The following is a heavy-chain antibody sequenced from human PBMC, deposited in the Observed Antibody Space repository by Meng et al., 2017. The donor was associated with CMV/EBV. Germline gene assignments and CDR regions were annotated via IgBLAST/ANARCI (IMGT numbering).Heavy chain of an antibody. CDR2: INHSGST. CDR3: ARGHPVYDYVWGSYPTPLGYFDY. Sequence: SQTLSLTCAVYGGSFSGYYWSWIRQPPGKGLEWIGEINHSGSTNYNPSLKSQVTISVDTSKNQFSLKLSSVTAADTAVYYCARGHPVYDYVWGSYPTPLGYFDYWGQGTLVTVSS. CDR1: GGSFSGYY. D-gene: IGHD3-16*02. J-gene: IGHJ4*02. V-gene: IGHV4-34*01.